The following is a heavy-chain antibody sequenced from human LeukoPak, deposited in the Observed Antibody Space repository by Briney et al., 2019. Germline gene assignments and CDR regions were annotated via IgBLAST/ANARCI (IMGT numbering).Heavy chain of an antibody. Sequence: SETLSLTCTVSGGSISSGGYYWSWIRQHPGKGLEWIGYIYYSGSTYYNPSLKSRVTISVDTSKNQFSLKLSSVTAADTAVYYCARMQGEITIFGVVNADYFDYWGQGTLVTVSS. V-gene: IGHV4-31*03. D-gene: IGHD3-3*01. J-gene: IGHJ4*02. CDR1: GGSISSGGYY. CDR3: ARMQGEITIFGVVNADYFDY. CDR2: IYYSGST.